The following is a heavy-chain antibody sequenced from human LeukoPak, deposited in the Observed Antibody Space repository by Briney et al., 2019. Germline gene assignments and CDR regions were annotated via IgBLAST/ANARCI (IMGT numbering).Heavy chain of an antibody. CDR1: GYIFSDFW. D-gene: IGHD4/OR15-4a*01. CDR3: ARSWTMAQHLDS. CDR2: IYPGDSDT. Sequence: GESLKISGKGSGYIFSDFWIVGGRQMPGKGREGMGIIYPGDSDTRYSPSFQGQVTISADKSINTAYLQWSSLKASDTAMYYCARSWTMAQHLDSWGQGTQVTVSS. J-gene: IGHJ4*02. V-gene: IGHV5-51*01.